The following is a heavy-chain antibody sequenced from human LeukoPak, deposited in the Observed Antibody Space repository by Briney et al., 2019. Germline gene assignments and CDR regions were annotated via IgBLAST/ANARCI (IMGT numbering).Heavy chain of an antibody. CDR2: IYYSGST. Sequence: SETLSLTCTVSGGSISSYYWSWIRQPPGKGLGWIGNIYYSGSTNYNPSLKSRVTISVDTSKNQFSLKLSSVTAADTAVYYCVRAPGTGDYYYYYGMDVWGQGTTVTVSS. V-gene: IGHV4-59*01. D-gene: IGHD7-27*01. CDR3: VRAPGTGDYYYYYGMDV. J-gene: IGHJ6*02. CDR1: GGSISSYY.